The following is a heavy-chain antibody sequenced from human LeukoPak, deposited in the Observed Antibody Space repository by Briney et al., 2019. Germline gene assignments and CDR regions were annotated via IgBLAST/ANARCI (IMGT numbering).Heavy chain of an antibody. Sequence: PGGSLRLSCAASGFTFSSYAMSWVRQAPGKGLEWVSAISGSGGSTYYADSVKGRFTISRDNSKNTLYLQMNSLRAEDTAVYYCAKTRYYDFWSGYPYFDYWGQGTLVTVSS. J-gene: IGHJ4*02. CDR1: GFTFSSYA. V-gene: IGHV3-23*01. CDR3: AKTRYYDFWSGYPYFDY. CDR2: ISGSGGST. D-gene: IGHD3-3*01.